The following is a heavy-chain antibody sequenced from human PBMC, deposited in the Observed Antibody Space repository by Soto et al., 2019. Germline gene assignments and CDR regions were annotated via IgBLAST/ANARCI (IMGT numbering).Heavy chain of an antibody. D-gene: IGHD3-9*01. J-gene: IGHJ5*02. CDR3: ARRGNILPAYYNLWFDP. CDR1: GGSISSSNW. CDR2: SYHSGST. V-gene: IGHV4-4*02. Sequence: SETLSLTCAVSGGSISSSNWWSWVRQPPGKGLEWSGESYHSGSTNYKPAVKSRVTISVDKSKNQFSLKLSSVAAADTAVYYCARRGNILPAYYNLWFDPWGQGPLVTVSS.